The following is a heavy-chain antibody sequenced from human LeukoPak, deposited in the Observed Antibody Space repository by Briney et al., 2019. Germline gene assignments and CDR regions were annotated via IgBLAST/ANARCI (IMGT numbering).Heavy chain of an antibody. J-gene: IGHJ5*02. Sequence: SQTLSLTCAVSGGSISSGDYSWSWIRQPPGKGLEWIGFIYYSGNTYYNPSLKSRVTISVDTSKNQFSLKLSSVTAADTAVYYCARGNYGSGSYFDGGTFDPWGQGTLVTVSS. CDR2: IYYSGNT. CDR3: ARGNYGSGSYFDGGTFDP. CDR1: GGSISSGDYS. V-gene: IGHV4-30-4*07. D-gene: IGHD3-10*01.